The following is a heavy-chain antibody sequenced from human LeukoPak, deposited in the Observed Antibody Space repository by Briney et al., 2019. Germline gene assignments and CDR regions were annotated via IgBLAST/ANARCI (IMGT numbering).Heavy chain of an antibody. CDR1: GGSISSSSYY. V-gene: IGHV4-39*01. D-gene: IGHD6-19*01. Sequence: SETLSLTCTVSGGSISSSSYYWGWIRQPPGKGLEWIGSIYYSGSTYYNPSLKSRVTISVDTSKNQFSLKLSSVTAADTAVYYCAGGQPQRYSSGWYVNWFDPRGQGTLVTVSS. CDR3: AGGQPQRYSSGWYVNWFDP. CDR2: IYYSGST. J-gene: IGHJ5*02.